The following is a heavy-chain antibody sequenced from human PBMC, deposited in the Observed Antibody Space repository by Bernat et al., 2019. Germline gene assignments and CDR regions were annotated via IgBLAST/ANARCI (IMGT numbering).Heavy chain of an antibody. CDR2: IYYSGST. D-gene: IGHD3-3*01. CDR3: ARAVTPQRGGLQFLEFGWFDP. V-gene: IGHV4-30-4*01. Sequence: QVQLQESGPGLVKPSQTLSLTCTVSGGSISSGDYYWSWIRQPPGKGLEWIGYIYYSGSTYYNPSLKSRVTISVDTSKNQFSLKLSSVTAADTAVYYCARAVTPQRGGLQFLEFGWFDPWGQGTLVTVSS. CDR1: GGSISSGDYY. J-gene: IGHJ5*02.